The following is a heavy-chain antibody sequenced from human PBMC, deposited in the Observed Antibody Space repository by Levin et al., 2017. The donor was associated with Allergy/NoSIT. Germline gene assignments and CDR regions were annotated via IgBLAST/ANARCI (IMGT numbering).Heavy chain of an antibody. Sequence: ASVKVSCKTSGYSFSNYWIGWVRQMPGKGLEWMGIIYPGDSDTRYSPSFQGQVTISADTSISTAYLQWSSLKASDTAMYFCARHGGTQTRSFHTGGYYFCGMDVWGQGTTVTVSS. CDR3: ARHGGTQTRSFHTGGYYFCGMDV. CDR2: IYPGDSDT. V-gene: IGHV5-51*01. CDR1: GYSFSNYW. J-gene: IGHJ6*02. D-gene: IGHD3-22*01.